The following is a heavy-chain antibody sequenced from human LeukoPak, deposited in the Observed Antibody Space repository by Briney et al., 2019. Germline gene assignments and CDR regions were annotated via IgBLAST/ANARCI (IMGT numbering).Heavy chain of an antibody. CDR1: GFTFSSYE. CDR2: INSPGNTV. CDR3: ARGPVALPNDRLSLFFDF. J-gene: IGHJ5*01. Sequence: GGSLRLSCVASGFTFSSYEMNWVRQAPGKGLEWVSYINSPGNTVYYADSVKGRFTISRDNAKKSLYLQMNSLRAEDTAIYYCARGPVALPNDRLSLFFDFWGQGTLVTVSS. D-gene: IGHD2-8*01. V-gene: IGHV3-48*03.